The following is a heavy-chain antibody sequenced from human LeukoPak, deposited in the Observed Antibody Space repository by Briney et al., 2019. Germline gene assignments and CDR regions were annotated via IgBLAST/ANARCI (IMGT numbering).Heavy chain of an antibody. CDR2: ISGSGGST. V-gene: IGHV3-23*01. CDR1: GFTFSSYA. Sequence: GGSLRLSCAASGFTFSSYAMSWVRQAPGKGLEWVSAISGSGGSTYYADSVKGRFTISRDNSKNTLNLQMNSLRAEDTAVYYCAKDTGIAVAGPPLHWGQGTLVTVSS. J-gene: IGHJ4*02. CDR3: AKDTGIAVAGPPLH. D-gene: IGHD6-19*01.